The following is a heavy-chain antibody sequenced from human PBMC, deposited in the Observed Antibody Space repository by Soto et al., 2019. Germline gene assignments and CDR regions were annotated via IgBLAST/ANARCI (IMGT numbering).Heavy chain of an antibody. Sequence: PGGSLRLSCTASGLPHSSFAMMWGRQAPGKGLECVSGIYGNGGGIEYADSVKGRFTISRDNSKNTVYLQMTDLRADDTAVYYCAKDAVYNDGLWLMDHWGQGTQVTVSS. CDR1: GLPHSSFA. CDR2: IYGNGGGI. CDR3: AKDAVYNDGLWLMDH. J-gene: IGHJ4*02. D-gene: IGHD2-21*01. V-gene: IGHV3-23*01.